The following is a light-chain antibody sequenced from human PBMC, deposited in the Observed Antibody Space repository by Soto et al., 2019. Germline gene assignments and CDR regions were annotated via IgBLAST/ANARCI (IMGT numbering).Light chain of an antibody. J-gene: IGKJ3*01. CDR1: QSVIHSSNNRSY. V-gene: IGKV4-1*01. CDR3: QQYNNWPPVT. Sequence: DIVMTQSPDSLAVSLGERATINCKSSQSVIHSSNNRSYLAWYQQKPRQPPELLLYWASARESGVPDRFSGSGSGTDFTLTINSLQAEDVAVYFCQQYNNWPPVTFGPGTKVDI. CDR2: WAS.